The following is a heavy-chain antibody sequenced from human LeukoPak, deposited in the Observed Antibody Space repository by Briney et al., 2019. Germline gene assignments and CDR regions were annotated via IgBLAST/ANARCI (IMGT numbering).Heavy chain of an antibody. V-gene: IGHV3-66*01. CDR2: IYSGGDT. CDR3: AKDIGSYYDY. CDR1: GFTVNSNY. J-gene: IGHJ4*02. D-gene: IGHD3-10*01. Sequence: GGSLRLSCAASGFTVNSNYMSWVRQAPGKGLEWVSVIYSGGDTYYADSVKGRFTISRDNSKNTLYLEMNSLRAEDTAVYYCAKDIGSYYDYWGQGILVTVSS.